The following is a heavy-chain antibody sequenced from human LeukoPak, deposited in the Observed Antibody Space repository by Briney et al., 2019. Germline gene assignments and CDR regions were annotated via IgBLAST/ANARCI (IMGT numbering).Heavy chain of an antibody. Sequence: TSENLSLTCTVSGGSISSYYCSWIRQPAVEGLEWLGRIYTSGSTNYNPSLKSRVTMSVDTYKNQFSLNLSSVTAADTAVYYCARGSSKDPHFDYWGQGTLVTVSS. D-gene: IGHD4-11*01. J-gene: IGHJ4*02. V-gene: IGHV4-4*07. CDR3: ARGSSKDPHFDY. CDR2: IYTSGST. CDR1: GGSISSYY.